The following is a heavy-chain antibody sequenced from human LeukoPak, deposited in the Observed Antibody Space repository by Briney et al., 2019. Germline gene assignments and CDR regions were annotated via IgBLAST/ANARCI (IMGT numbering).Heavy chain of an antibody. Sequence: GRSLRLSCAASGFTFSSYGMHWVRQAPGKGLEWVAVISYDGSNKYHEDSVKGRFTISRDNSKNTLYLQMNSLRAEDTAVYYCAKAGYSSSWYYYYYGMDVWGKGTTVTVSS. CDR3: AKAGYSSSWYYYYYGMDV. J-gene: IGHJ6*04. CDR1: GFTFSSYG. V-gene: IGHV3-30*18. D-gene: IGHD6-13*01. CDR2: ISYDGSNK.